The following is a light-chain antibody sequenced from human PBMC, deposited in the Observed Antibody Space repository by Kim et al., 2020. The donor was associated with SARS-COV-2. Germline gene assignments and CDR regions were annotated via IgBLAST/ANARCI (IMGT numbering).Light chain of an antibody. V-gene: IGKV3-15*01. CDR2: GAS. CDR1: QSIRSN. Sequence: EIVMTQSPATLSVSPGERATLSCRASQSIRSNLAWYQQKPGQAPRLLIWGASNRATGIPARFSGSESGTEFILTISGLQSEDFVLYYCQQYNNWPFTFGGGTKVEIK. CDR3: QQYNNWPFT. J-gene: IGKJ4*01.